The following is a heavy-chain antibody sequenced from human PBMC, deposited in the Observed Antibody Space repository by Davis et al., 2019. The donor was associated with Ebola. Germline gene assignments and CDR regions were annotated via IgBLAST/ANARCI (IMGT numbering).Heavy chain of an antibody. CDR3: AKVPDGDDY. Sequence: PGGSLRLSCAASGFTFSSYAMSWVRQAPGKGLEWVSVIYSGGSTYYADSVKGRFTISRDNSKNTLYLQMNSLRAEDTAVYYCAKVPDGDDYWGQGTLVTVSS. CDR2: IYSGGST. CDR1: GFTFSSYA. V-gene: IGHV3-23*03. D-gene: IGHD3-10*01. J-gene: IGHJ4*02.